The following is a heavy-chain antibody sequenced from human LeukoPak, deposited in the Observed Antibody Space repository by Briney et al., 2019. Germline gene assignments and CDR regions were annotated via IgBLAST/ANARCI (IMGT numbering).Heavy chain of an antibody. CDR2: TYYNSNLYK. Sequence: SQTLSLTCAISGDIFSTNSAGWNWIRQSPSRGLEWLGRTYYNSNLYKDNAASVKSRITINPDTSKNQFSLQLNSVTPEDTAVYYCARGWLQSGFDYWSQGTLVTVSS. J-gene: IGHJ4*02. V-gene: IGHV6-1*01. D-gene: IGHD5-24*01. CDR1: GDIFSTNSAG. CDR3: ARGWLQSGFDY.